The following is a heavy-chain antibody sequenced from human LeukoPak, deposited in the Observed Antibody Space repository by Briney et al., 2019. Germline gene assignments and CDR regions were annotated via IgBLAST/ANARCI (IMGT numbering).Heavy chain of an antibody. Sequence: GGSLRLSCAASGFTFSTYAMNWVRQAPGKGLEWISYISSSATTMYYADSVRGRFTISRDNAKNSLFLQMKGLRAEDAAVYYCTREGSYSDNSGYYRSFEYWGQGSLVTVSS. CDR3: TREGSYSDNSGYYRSFEY. J-gene: IGHJ4*02. D-gene: IGHD3-22*01. V-gene: IGHV3-48*01. CDR1: GFTFSTYA. CDR2: ISSSATTM.